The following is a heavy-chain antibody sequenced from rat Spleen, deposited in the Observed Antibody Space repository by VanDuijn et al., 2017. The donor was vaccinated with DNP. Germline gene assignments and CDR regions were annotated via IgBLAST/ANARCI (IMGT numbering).Heavy chain of an antibody. V-gene: IGHV5-17*01. Sequence: EVQLVESGGGLVQPGNSLKLSCAASGFTFSDYAMAWVRQSPKKGLEWVATIIYDGSSTYYRDSVKGRFTISRDNTKSTLYLQMDSLRSEDTATYYCARPYSSYIYWYFDFWGPGTMVTVSS. CDR1: GFTFSDYA. CDR3: ARPYSSYIYWYFDF. D-gene: IGHD1-2*01. J-gene: IGHJ1*01. CDR2: IIYDGSST.